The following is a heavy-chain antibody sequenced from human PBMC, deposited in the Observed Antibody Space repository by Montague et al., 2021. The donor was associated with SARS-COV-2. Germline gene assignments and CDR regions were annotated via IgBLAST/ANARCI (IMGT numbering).Heavy chain of an antibody. D-gene: IGHD5-12*01. J-gene: IGHJ4*02. CDR3: ARAHSGSWAHLDN. Sequence: TLSLTCTVSGGSISSGRYYWSWIRQPAGKGLEWIGRIYNSGTTYYSSSLKRRVPISVDTSKNQFSLKLTSVTAADTAVYYCARAHSGSWAHLDNWGQGSLVTVSS. CDR1: GGSISSGRYY. V-gene: IGHV4-61*02. CDR2: IYNSGTT.